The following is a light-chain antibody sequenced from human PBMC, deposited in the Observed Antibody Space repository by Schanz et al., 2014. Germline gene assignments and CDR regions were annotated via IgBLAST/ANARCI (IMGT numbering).Light chain of an antibody. CDR3: MQALQTPVT. V-gene: IGKV2-30*02. Sequence: DVVMTQSPLSLPVTLGQPASISCRSSQSLLHSDGNTYLNWFQQRPGQSPRRLIYKVSNRDSGVPDRFSGSGSGTDFTLKISRVEAEDVGVYYCMQALQTPVTFGQGTKVEIK. CDR2: KVS. CDR1: QSLLHSDGNTY. J-gene: IGKJ1*01.